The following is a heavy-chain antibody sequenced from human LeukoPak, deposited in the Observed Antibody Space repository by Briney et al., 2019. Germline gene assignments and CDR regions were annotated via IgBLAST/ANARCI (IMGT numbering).Heavy chain of an antibody. J-gene: IGHJ4*02. Sequence: SETLSLTCTVSGDSISSYYWSWIRQPSGKGLECIGYIRYSGSANYNPSLRSRVTISIDTSKNQFSLKLRSVTAADTAVYHCARLVYDSRGYYFDYWGQGTVVTVSS. V-gene: IGHV4-59*08. CDR3: ARLVYDSRGYYFDY. D-gene: IGHD3-22*01. CDR2: IRYSGSA. CDR1: GDSISSYY.